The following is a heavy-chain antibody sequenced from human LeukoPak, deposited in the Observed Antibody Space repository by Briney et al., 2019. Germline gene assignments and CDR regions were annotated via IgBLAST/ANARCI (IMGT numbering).Heavy chain of an antibody. J-gene: IGHJ3*02. V-gene: IGHV3-7*01. CDR1: GFTFSNYW. CDR2: IKQDGGEK. D-gene: IGHD6-13*01. CDR3: ARYSNSRDAFDI. Sequence: PGGSLGLSCAASGFTFSNYWMSWVRQTPGKGLEWVATIKQDGGEKYYVDSVKGRFTISRDNARNSVYLQMNSLGAEDTALYYCARYSNSRDAFDIWGRGTLVIVSS.